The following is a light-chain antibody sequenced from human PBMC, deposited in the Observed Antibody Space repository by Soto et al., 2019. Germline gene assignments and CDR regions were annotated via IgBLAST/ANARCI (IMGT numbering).Light chain of an antibody. CDR3: QQYGSSPWS. CDR1: QSVSSSY. CDR2: GAS. Sequence: EIVWTQSPGTLSLSPGERATLSCRGSQSVSSSYLAWYQQKPGQAPRLLIYGASSRATGIPDRFSGSGSGTDFTLTISGLEPEDFAVYYCQQYGSSPWSFGQGTKVDIK. J-gene: IGKJ1*01. V-gene: IGKV3-20*01.